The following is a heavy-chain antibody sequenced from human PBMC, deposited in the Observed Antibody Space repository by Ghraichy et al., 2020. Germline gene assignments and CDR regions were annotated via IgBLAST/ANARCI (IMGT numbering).Heavy chain of an antibody. D-gene: IGHD2-21*02. Sequence: LSLTCAASGFTVSSNYMSWVRQAPGKGLEWVSVIYSGGSTYYADSVKGRFTISRDNSKNTLYLQMNSLRAEDTAVYYCARVQAYCGGDCYLVYYYYYMDVWGKGTTVTVSS. J-gene: IGHJ6*03. V-gene: IGHV3-53*01. CDR1: GFTVSSNY. CDR3: ARVQAYCGGDCYLVYYYYYMDV. CDR2: IYSGGST.